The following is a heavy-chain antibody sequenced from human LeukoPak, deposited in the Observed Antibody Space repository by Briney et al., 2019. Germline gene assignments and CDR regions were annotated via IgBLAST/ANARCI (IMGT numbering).Heavy chain of an antibody. V-gene: IGHV3-23*01. J-gene: IGHJ4*02. CDR3: ARARITMIVVVISKKFGYYFDY. CDR1: GFTFSSYA. CDR2: ISGSGGST. Sequence: GGSLRLSCAASGFTFSSYAMSWVRQAPGKGLEWVSAISGSGGSTYYADSVKGWFTISRDNSKNTLYLQMNSLRAEDTAVYYCARARITMIVVVISKKFGYYFDYWGQGTLVTVSS. D-gene: IGHD3-22*01.